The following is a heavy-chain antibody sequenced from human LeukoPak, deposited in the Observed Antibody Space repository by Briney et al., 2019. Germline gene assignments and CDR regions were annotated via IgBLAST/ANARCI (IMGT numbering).Heavy chain of an antibody. Sequence: GGSLRLSCAAPGFTFSSYGMHWVRQAPGKGVEWVAVISYDGSTKYYADSVKGRFTISRDNSKNTLYLQMNSLRAEDTAVYYCAKSPGAASGTGWFDPWGQGTLVTVSS. CDR3: AKSPGAASGTGWFDP. CDR1: GFTFSSYG. CDR2: ISYDGSTK. D-gene: IGHD6-13*01. J-gene: IGHJ5*02. V-gene: IGHV3-30*18.